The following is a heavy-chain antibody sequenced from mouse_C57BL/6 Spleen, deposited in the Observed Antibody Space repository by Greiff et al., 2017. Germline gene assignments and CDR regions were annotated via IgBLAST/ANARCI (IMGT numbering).Heavy chain of an antibody. V-gene: IGHV1-9*01. Sequence: VKLMESGAELMKPGASVKLSCKATGYTFTGYWIAWVKQRPGHGLEWIGEILPGSGSTNYNEKFKGKATFTADTSSNTAYMQLSSLTTEDSAIYYCALITTVVATNYFDYWGQGTTLTVSS. J-gene: IGHJ2*01. CDR1: GYTFTGYW. CDR2: ILPGSGST. CDR3: ALITTVVATNYFDY. D-gene: IGHD1-1*01.